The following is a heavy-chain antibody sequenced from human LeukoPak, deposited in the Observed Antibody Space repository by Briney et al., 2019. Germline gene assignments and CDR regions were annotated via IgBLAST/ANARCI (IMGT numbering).Heavy chain of an antibody. CDR3: ARDFEMATIPFDY. Sequence: KPGGSLRLSCAASGFTFSSYSMNWVRQAPGKGLEWVSSISSSSSYIYYADSVKGRFTISRDNAKNSLYLQMNSLRAEDTAVYYCARDFEMATIPFDYWGQGTLVTVSS. CDR2: ISSSSSYI. J-gene: IGHJ4*02. CDR1: GFTFSSYS. D-gene: IGHD5-24*01. V-gene: IGHV3-21*01.